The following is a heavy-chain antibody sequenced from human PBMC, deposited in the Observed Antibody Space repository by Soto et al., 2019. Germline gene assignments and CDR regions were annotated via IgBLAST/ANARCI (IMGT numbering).Heavy chain of an antibody. CDR1: GGTLSDHG. J-gene: IGHJ3*02. CDR3: ARGVYGSGNYYPGPSAFDT. CDR2: TIPVFNTA. V-gene: IGHV1-69*06. D-gene: IGHD3-10*01. Sequence: QVQLEQSGAEVKKPGSSVKISCKASGGTLSDHGVSWLRQAPGQGLEWVGGTIPVFNTAKYAPKFQGRVRIAAENSPTIANMELGSLRSDDTPFYSWARGVYGSGNYYPGPSAFDTWGKGTLV.